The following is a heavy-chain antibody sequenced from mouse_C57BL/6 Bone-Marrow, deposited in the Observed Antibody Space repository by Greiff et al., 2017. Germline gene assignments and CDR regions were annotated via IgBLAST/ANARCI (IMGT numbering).Heavy chain of an antibody. Sequence: EVKVVESGGDLVKPGGSLKLSCAATGFTFRSYGMSWVRQTPDKRLEWVATISSGGSYTYYPDSVKGRFTISRDNAKNTLYLQMSSLKAEYTAMYYCARHYDYYAMDYWGQGTSVTVSS. V-gene: IGHV5-6*02. CDR1: GFTFRSYG. CDR2: ISSGGSYT. CDR3: ARHYDYYAMDY. J-gene: IGHJ4*01.